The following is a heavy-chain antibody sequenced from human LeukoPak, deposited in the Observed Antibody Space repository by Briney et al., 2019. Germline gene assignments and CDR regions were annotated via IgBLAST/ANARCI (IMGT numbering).Heavy chain of an antibody. V-gene: IGHV4-30-2*03. J-gene: IGHJ3*01. D-gene: IGHD1-26*01. CDR1: GGSISSGGYY. CDR3: ARRSGTYHAFV. Sequence: PSETLSLTCTVSGGSISSGGYYWSWIRQPPGKGLEWIGYIYHSGSTFYSPSLKSRVTISVDTSKNQFSLKLSSVTAADTAVYYCARRSGTYHAFVWGQGTMVTVSS. CDR2: IYHSGST.